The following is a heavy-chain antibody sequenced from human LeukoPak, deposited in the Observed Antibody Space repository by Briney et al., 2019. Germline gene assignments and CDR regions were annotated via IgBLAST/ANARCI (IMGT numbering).Heavy chain of an antibody. CDR2: INPNGGGT. CDR1: GYTFTGHY. D-gene: IGHD4-17*01. V-gene: IGHV1-2*02. Sequence: ASVKVSCKTSGYTFTGHYLHWVRQAPGQGLAWMGRINPNGGGTRYAQKFLGRVSMTSDTSISTAYMELRSLRSDDTAVYYCARDSGTATFDYWGQGPLVTVSS. J-gene: IGHJ4*02. CDR3: ARDSGTATFDY.